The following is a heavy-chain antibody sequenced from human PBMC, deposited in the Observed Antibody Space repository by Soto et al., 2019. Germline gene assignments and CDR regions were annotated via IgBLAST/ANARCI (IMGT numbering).Heavy chain of an antibody. CDR2: INVYNGNT. CDR1: GYTFTNYG. V-gene: IGHV1-18*01. J-gene: IGHJ5*02. Sequence: EASVKVSCKASGYTFTNYGISWVRQAPGQGLEWMGWINVYNGNTKYAQKVQGRVTMTTDTSTSTAYMELRSLRSDDTAVYYCARGVGSGSYYNQYNWFDPWGQGTQVTVSS. D-gene: IGHD3-10*01. CDR3: ARGVGSGSYYNQYNWFDP.